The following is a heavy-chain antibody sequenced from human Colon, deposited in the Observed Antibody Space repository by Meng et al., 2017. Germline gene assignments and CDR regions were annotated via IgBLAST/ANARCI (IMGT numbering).Heavy chain of an antibody. Sequence: GESLKISCAASGFSFSDSVMHWVRQAPGKGLEWVSAIVGSTGISGSTYYADSVKGRFTISRDNSKNTLYLQMNSLRAEDTAIYYCAKGRWGYCSGGSCYPEIWGQGTLVTVSS. CDR3: AKGRWGYCSGGSCYPEI. CDR2: IVGSTGISGST. V-gene: IGHV3-23*01. J-gene: IGHJ1*01. D-gene: IGHD2-15*01. CDR1: GFSFSDSV.